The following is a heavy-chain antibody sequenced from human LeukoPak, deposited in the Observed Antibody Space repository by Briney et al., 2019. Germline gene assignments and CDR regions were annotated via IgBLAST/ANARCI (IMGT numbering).Heavy chain of an antibody. D-gene: IGHD4/OR15-4a*01. J-gene: IGHJ4*02. Sequence: GGSLRLSCAASGFTFSSYAMSWVRQAPGKGLEWVSAISGSGDSAYYADSVKGRFTISRDNSKNTLYLQMNSLRAEDTAVYYCARRAGAYSHPYDYWGQGTLVTVSS. CDR2: ISGSGDSA. V-gene: IGHV3-23*01. CDR3: ARRAGAYSHPYDY. CDR1: GFTFSSYA.